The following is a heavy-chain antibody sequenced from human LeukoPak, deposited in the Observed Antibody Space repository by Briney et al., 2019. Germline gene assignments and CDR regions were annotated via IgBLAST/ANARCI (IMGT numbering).Heavy chain of an antibody. CDR2: ITSSSSTI. CDR1: GFTFCSYS. CDR3: TRVPHALDY. J-gene: IGHJ4*02. D-gene: IGHD2-8*01. V-gene: IGHV3-48*02. Sequence: GGSLRLSSAASGFTFCSYSMNWVRQAPGKGLEWVSYITSSSSTIHYADSVKGRFTISRDNAKNSLALQMNSLRDEDTAVYYCTRVPHALDYWGQGTLVTVSS.